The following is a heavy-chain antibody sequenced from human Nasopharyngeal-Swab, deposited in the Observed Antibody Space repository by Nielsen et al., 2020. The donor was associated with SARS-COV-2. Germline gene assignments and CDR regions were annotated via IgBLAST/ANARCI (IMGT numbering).Heavy chain of an antibody. CDR3: AKDPYYYGSGSYWNYFDY. D-gene: IGHD3-10*01. CDR2: ISYGGSNK. Sequence: WIRQPPGKGLEWVAVISYGGSNKYYADSVKGRFTISRDNSKNTLYLQMNSLRAEDTAVYYCAKDPYYYGSGSYWNYFDYWGQGTLVTVSS. V-gene: IGHV3-30*18. J-gene: IGHJ4*02.